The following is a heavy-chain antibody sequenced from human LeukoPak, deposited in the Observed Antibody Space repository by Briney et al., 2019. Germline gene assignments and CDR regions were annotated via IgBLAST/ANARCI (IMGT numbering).Heavy chain of an antibody. CDR3: ANEPSIAAAGSDY. CDR1: GYLFHNYG. V-gene: IGHV1-69*05. CDR2: IIPIFGTA. J-gene: IGHJ4*02. D-gene: IGHD6-13*01. Sequence: ASVKVSCKASGYLFHNYGFSWVRQAPGQGLEWMGRIIPIFGTANYAQKFQGRVTITTDESTSTAYMELSSLRSEDTAVYYSANEPSIAAAGSDYWGQGTLVTVSS.